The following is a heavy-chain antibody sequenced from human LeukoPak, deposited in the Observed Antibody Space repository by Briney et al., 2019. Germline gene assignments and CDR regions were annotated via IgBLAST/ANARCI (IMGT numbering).Heavy chain of an antibody. CDR1: GFTFSDYY. CDR2: ISSSGSTI. V-gene: IGHV3-11*01. D-gene: IGHD2-15*01. Sequence: GGSLRLSCAASGFTFSDYYMSWVRQAPGKGLEWVSYISSSGSTIYYADSVKGRFTISRDNAKNSLYLQMNSLRAEDTAVYYCARDDWDIVVVRAFDIWGQGTMVTVSS. CDR3: ARDDWDIVVVRAFDI. J-gene: IGHJ3*02.